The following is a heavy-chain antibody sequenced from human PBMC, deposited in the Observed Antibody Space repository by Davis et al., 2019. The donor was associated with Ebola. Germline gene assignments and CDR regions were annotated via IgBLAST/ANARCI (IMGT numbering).Heavy chain of an antibody. V-gene: IGHV1-69*13. D-gene: IGHD2-15*01. CDR2: IIPIFGTS. J-gene: IGHJ4*02. CDR1: GGTFSSYA. Sequence: AASVKVSCKASGGTFSSYAISWVRQAPGQGLEWMGGIIPIFGTSNYAQRFQGRVTITADESTSTAYMELSSLTSEDTAVYYCARDKFAGWYYFDYWGQGTLVTVSS. CDR3: ARDKFAGWYYFDY.